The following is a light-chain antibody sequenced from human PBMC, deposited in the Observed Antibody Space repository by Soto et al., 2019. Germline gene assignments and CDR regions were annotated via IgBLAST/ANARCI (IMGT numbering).Light chain of an antibody. CDR3: QQYGSSPWT. CDR1: QSVRSNY. J-gene: IGKJ1*01. CDR2: GAS. V-gene: IGKV3-20*01. Sequence: EIVLTQSPGTLSLSPGERATLSCRASQSVRSNYLAWYRQTPGQAPRLLIYGASNRATGIPDRFSGSGSGTVFTLIISRLEPEDFALYYCQQYGSSPWTFGQGNKVEIK.